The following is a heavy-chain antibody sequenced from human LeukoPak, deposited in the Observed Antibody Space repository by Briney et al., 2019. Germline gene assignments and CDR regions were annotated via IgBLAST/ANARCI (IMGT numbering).Heavy chain of an antibody. V-gene: IGHV3-30-3*01. D-gene: IGHD6-13*01. Sequence: PGGSLRLSCAASGFTFSSYAMHWVRQAPGKGLEWVAVISYDGSNKYYADSVKGRFTISRDNSKNTLYLQMNSLRAEDTAVYYCAREFIGVLTAAAGRPWGQGTLVTVSS. CDR1: GFTFSSYA. CDR2: ISYDGSNK. CDR3: AREFIGVLTAAAGRP. J-gene: IGHJ5*02.